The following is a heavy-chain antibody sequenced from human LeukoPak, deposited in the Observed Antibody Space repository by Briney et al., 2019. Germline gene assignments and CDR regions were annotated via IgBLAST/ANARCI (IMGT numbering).Heavy chain of an antibody. D-gene: IGHD1-26*01. Sequence: GGSLRLSCAASGFTFDDYGMSWVRQAPGKGLEWVSGINWNGGSTGYADSVKGRFTISRDNAKNSLYLQMNSLRAEDTALYYCARAAIASRSYYFPNWFDPWGQGTLVTVSS. V-gene: IGHV3-20*04. CDR3: ARAAIASRSYYFPNWFDP. CDR1: GFTFDDYG. CDR2: INWNGGST. J-gene: IGHJ5*02.